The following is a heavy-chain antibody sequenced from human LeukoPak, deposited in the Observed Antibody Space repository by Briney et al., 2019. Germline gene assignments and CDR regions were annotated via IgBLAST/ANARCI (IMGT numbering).Heavy chain of an antibody. D-gene: IGHD2-2*01. CDR2: ISYDGSNK. J-gene: IGHJ6*02. V-gene: IGHV3-30-3*02. CDR3: ARTLAYCSSTSCYEPRYYYYGMDV. CDR1: GFTFSSYA. Sequence: GGSLRLSCAASGFTFSSYAMHWVRQAPGKGLEWVAVISYDGSNKYYADSVKGRFTISRDNSKNTLYLQMNSLRAEDTAVYYCARTLAYCSSTSCYEPRYYYYGMDVWGQGTTVTVSS.